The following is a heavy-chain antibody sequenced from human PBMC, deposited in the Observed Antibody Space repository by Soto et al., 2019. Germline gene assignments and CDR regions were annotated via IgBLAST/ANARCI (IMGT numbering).Heavy chain of an antibody. Sequence: SETLSLTCTVSGGSISSYYWSWIRQPPGKGLEWIGCIYYSGSTNYNPSLKSRVTISVDTSKNQFSLKLSSVTAADTAVYYCARGPDIVANNWGQGILVTVSS. CDR2: IYYSGST. D-gene: IGHD5-12*01. J-gene: IGHJ4*02. CDR3: ARGPDIVANN. V-gene: IGHV4-59*01. CDR1: GGSISSYY.